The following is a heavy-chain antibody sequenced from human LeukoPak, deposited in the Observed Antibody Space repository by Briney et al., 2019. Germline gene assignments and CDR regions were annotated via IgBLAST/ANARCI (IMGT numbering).Heavy chain of an antibody. V-gene: IGHV1-3*01. CDR1: GYTFTSYV. CDR2: INAGNGNT. CDR3: ARVGRDGYNLYY. D-gene: IGHD5-24*01. J-gene: IGHJ4*02. Sequence: EASVKVSCKASGYTFTSYVMHWVRQAPGQRLEWMGWINAGNGNTKYSQKFQGRVTITRDTSASTAYMELSSLRSEDTAVYYCARVGRDGYNLYYWGQGTLVTVSS.